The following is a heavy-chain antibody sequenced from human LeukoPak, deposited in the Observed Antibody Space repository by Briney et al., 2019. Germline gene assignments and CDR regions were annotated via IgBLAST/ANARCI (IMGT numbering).Heavy chain of an antibody. Sequence: PSETLSLTCTVPSGAISSSSDYWGWIRQPPGKGLEWIGSIYYSGSTYYNPSLKSRVTISVDTSKNQFSLKLSSVTAADTAVFFWARVIYYSDSSGYYYHAFDIWGQGTMVTVSS. V-gene: IGHV4-39*01. CDR1: SGAISSSSDY. CDR3: ARVIYYSDSSGYYYHAFDI. J-gene: IGHJ3*02. D-gene: IGHD3-22*01. CDR2: IYYSGST.